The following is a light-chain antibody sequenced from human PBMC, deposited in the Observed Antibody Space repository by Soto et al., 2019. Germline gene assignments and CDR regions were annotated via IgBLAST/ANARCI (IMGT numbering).Light chain of an antibody. CDR2: KTS. V-gene: IGKV1-5*03. J-gene: IGKJ1*01. Sequence: DIQMTQSPSTLSASVGDRVTITCRASQSISSWLAWYQQKPGKAPNLLIFKTSSLETGVPSRFSGSGSETEFTLTISSLQPDDFATYYCQHYRNSPWTFGQGTRVEIK. CDR1: QSISSW. CDR3: QHYRNSPWT.